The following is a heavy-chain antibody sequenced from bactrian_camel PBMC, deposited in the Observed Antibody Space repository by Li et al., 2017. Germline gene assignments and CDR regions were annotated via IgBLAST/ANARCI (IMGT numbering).Heavy chain of an antibody. J-gene: IGHJ4*01. CDR1: GYPYSSDC. Sequence: VQLVESGGGSVQAGGSLRLSCAASGYPYSSDCMGWFRRLPGQEREGVAAIAGDGRINYADSVKGRFTISRDGAKNIIALQMDSLKPEDTATYYCARRFCGVPKWTSWGQGTQVTVS. CDR3: ARRFCGVPKWTS. D-gene: IGHD5*01. CDR2: IAGDGRI. V-gene: IGHV3S53*01.